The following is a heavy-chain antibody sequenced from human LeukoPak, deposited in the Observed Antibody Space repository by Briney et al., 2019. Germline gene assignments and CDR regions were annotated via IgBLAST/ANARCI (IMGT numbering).Heavy chain of an antibody. CDR1: GLTFSTYW. CDR3: ARDIFGGGDY. CDR2: IKGDGSEK. D-gene: IGHD3-10*02. Sequence: GGSLRLSCAASGLTFSTYWMTWVRQAPGKGLEWVANIKGDGSEKYYVDSLKGRFTISRDNAKNSLYLQMNSLRAEDTAVYYCARDIFGGGDYWGQGTLVTVSS. J-gene: IGHJ4*02. V-gene: IGHV3-7*01.